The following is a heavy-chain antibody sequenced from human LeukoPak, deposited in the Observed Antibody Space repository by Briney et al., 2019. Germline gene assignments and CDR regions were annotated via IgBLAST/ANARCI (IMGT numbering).Heavy chain of an antibody. D-gene: IGHD3-22*01. Sequence: SETLSLTCAVSGGSISSGGYSWRWIRQPPGKGLEWIGYIYYSGSTYYNPSLKSRVTISVDTSKNQFSLKLSSVTAADTAVYYCARQYYYDSSGYPGPFDYWGQGTLVTVSS. V-gene: IGHV4-30-4*07. CDR1: GGSISSGGYS. J-gene: IGHJ4*02. CDR3: ARQYYYDSSGYPGPFDY. CDR2: IYYSGST.